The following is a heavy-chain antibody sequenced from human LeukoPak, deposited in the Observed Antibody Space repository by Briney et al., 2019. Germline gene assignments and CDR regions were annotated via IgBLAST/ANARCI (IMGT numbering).Heavy chain of an antibody. CDR1: GYTFTSYD. V-gene: IGHV1-8*01. D-gene: IGHD6-13*01. Sequence: ASVKVSCKASGYTFTSYDINWVRQATGQGLEWMGWMNPNSGNTGYAQKFQGRVTMTRNTSISTAYMELSSLRSEDTAVYYCARGLPRAYSSSWYYFDYWGQGTLVTVSS. CDR2: MNPNSGNT. J-gene: IGHJ4*02. CDR3: ARGLPRAYSSSWYYFDY.